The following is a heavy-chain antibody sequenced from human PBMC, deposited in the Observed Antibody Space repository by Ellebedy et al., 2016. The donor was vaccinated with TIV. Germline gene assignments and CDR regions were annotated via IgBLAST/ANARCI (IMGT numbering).Heavy chain of an antibody. CDR1: GGSISSSSYY. CDR3: ARRKVTIPRADAYFDY. J-gene: IGHJ4*02. CDR2: IYYSGNT. V-gene: IGHV4-39*01. Sequence: GSLRLXXTVSGGSISSSSYYWGWIRQPLGKGLEWIGSIYYSGNTYYNPSLKSRVTISIDTSKNQFSLRLSSVTAADTAIYRCARRKVTIPRADAYFDYWGQGILVTVSS. D-gene: IGHD3-3*01.